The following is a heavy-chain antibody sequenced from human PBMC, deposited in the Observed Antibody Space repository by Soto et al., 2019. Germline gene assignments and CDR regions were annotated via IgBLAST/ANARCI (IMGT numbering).Heavy chain of an antibody. D-gene: IGHD6-13*01. Sequence: QVQLQESGPGLVKPSQTLSLPCTVSGGSISSGDYYWSWIRQPPGKSLEWIGYIYYSGSTYYNPSLKGRVTIPVDTSKNQFSLKLSSVTAADTAVYYCARGEDSSSWYDYWGQGTLVTVSS. CDR2: IYYSGST. V-gene: IGHV4-30-4*01. J-gene: IGHJ4*02. CDR3: ARGEDSSSWYDY. CDR1: GGSISSGDYY.